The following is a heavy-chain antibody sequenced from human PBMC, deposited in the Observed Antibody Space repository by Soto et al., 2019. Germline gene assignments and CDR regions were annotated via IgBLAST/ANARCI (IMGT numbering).Heavy chain of an antibody. Sequence: PFGDLRLSFGASGFTVTNTCMSWVLQAPLKVLEWVGRIKSKTDCGTTDYDEAVKGRFTISRDDSRNTLYLQMNSLKTEDTAVYYCTTDGGTVPQWISFAYWGRGTLVTVSS. CDR2: IKSKTDCGTT. CDR3: TTDGGTVPQWISFAY. V-gene: IGHV3-15*01. J-gene: IGHJ4*02. CDR1: GFTVTNTC. D-gene: IGHD1-26*01.